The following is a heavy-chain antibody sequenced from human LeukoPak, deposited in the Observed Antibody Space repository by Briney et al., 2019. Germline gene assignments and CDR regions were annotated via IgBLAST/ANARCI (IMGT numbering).Heavy chain of an antibody. V-gene: IGHV3-21*01. CDR1: GFTFSSYS. J-gene: IGHJ4*02. D-gene: IGHD5-12*01. CDR2: ISSSSSYI. CDR3: ARDSGYGGYDY. Sequence: GGSLRLSCAASGFTFSSYSMNWARQAPGKGLEWVSSISSSSSYIYYADSVKGRFTISRDNAKNSLYLQMNSLRAEDTAVYYCARDSGYGGYDYWGQGTLVTVSS.